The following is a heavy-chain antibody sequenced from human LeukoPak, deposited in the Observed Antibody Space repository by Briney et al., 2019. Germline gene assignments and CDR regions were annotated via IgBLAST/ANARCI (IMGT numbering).Heavy chain of an antibody. CDR2: ISASGGST. CDR1: GFTFSSSA. CDR3: ARDGVGKDSSGYLH. D-gene: IGHD3-22*01. J-gene: IGHJ4*02. Sequence: GGSLRLSCAASGFTFSSSAMSWVRQVPGKGLEWVSGISASGGSTSYADSVRGRFTISRDNSKNTLYVQMNSLRAEDTAVYYCARDGVGKDSSGYLHWGQGALVTVSS. V-gene: IGHV3-23*01.